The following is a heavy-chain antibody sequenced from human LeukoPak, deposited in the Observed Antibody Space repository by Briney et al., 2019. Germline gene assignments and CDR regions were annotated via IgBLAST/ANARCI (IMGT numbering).Heavy chain of an antibody. D-gene: IGHD4-17*01. Sequence: ASVKVSCKVSGYTLTELSMHWVRQAPGKGLEWMGGFDPEDGETIYAQKFQGRVTMTEDTSTDTAYMELSSLRSEDTAVYYCATAPRSTVTTGYYGMDVWGQGTTVTVSS. CDR1: GYTLTELS. J-gene: IGHJ6*02. CDR2: FDPEDGET. CDR3: ATAPRSTVTTGYYGMDV. V-gene: IGHV1-24*01.